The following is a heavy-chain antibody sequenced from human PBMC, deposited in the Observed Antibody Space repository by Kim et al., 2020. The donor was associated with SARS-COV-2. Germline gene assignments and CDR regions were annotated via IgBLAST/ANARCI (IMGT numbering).Heavy chain of an antibody. CDR2: IYYSGST. D-gene: IGHD3-3*01. J-gene: IGHJ5*02. V-gene: IGHV4-59*08. Sequence: SETLSLTCTVSGGSISSYYWSWIRQPPGKGLEWIGYIYYSGSTNYNPSLKSRVTISVDTSKNQFSLKLSSVTAADTAVYYCARLYDLWSCYYTPVSWFDPWGPGALLTVSS. CDR1: GGSISSYY. CDR3: ARLYDLWSCYYTPVSWFDP.